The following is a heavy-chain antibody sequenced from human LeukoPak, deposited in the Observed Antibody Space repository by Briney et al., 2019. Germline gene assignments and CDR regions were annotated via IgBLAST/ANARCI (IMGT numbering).Heavy chain of an antibody. CDR3: AREQGYCSGGSCYPLGYFDY. V-gene: IGHV3-64*01. J-gene: IGHJ4*02. CDR2: ISSNGGST. CDR1: GFTFSSYA. Sequence: PGGSLRLSCAASGFTFSSYAMHWVRQAPGKGLEYVSAISSNGGSTYYANSVKGGFTISRDNSKNTLYLQMGSLRAEDMAVYYCAREQGYCSGGSCYPLGYFDYWGQGTLVTVSS. D-gene: IGHD2-15*01.